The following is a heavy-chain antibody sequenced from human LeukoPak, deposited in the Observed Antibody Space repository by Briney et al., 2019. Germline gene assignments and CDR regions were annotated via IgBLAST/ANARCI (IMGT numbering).Heavy chain of an antibody. Sequence: SETLSLTCAVYGGSFSGYYWSWIRQPPGKGLEWIGEINHSGSTNYNPSLKSRVTISVDTSKNQFSLKLSSVTAADTAVYYCARGWFGYCSGGSCHFLDYWGQGTLVTVSS. J-gene: IGHJ4*02. CDR1: GGSFSGYY. CDR2: INHSGST. D-gene: IGHD2-15*01. CDR3: ARGWFGYCSGGSCHFLDY. V-gene: IGHV4-34*01.